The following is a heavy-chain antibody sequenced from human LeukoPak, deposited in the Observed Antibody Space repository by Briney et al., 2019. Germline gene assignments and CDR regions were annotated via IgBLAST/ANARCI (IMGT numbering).Heavy chain of an antibody. J-gene: IGHJ4*02. V-gene: IGHV1-69*13. D-gene: IGHD6-6*01. Sequence: GASVKVSCKASGGTFSSYAISWVRQAPGQGLEWMGGIIPIFGTANYAQKFQGRVTITADESTSTAYMELSSLRSEDTAVYYCARDRGGQLVLDYWGQGTLVTVSS. CDR2: IIPIFGTA. CDR1: GGTFSSYA. CDR3: ARDRGGQLVLDY.